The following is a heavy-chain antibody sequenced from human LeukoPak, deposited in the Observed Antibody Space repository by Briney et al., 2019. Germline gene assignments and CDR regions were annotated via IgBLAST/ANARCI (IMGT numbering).Heavy chain of an antibody. J-gene: IGHJ3*02. CDR1: GFTLSSYW. Sequence: PGGSLRLSCAASGFTLSSYWISWVRQAPGKGLEWVANIKQDGSEKYYVGSVKGRFTISRDNAKDTVYLQMNSLRAEDTAVYYCAKDEYGYSGYEGAFDIWGQGTMVTVSS. CDR2: IKQDGSEK. CDR3: AKDEYGYSGYEGAFDI. V-gene: IGHV3-7*01. D-gene: IGHD5-12*01.